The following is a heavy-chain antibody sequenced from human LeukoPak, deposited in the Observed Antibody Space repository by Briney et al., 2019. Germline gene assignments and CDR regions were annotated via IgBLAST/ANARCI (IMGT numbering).Heavy chain of an antibody. Sequence: GASVKVSFKASGYTFTNYGIDWVRPAPGQGLEWMGWISAYNGNTNYAQKLQGRVTMTTDTSTSTAYMELRSLRSDDTAVYYCARGPPAVGATQPFDYWGQGTLVTVSS. CDR3: ARGPPAVGATQPFDY. J-gene: IGHJ4*02. D-gene: IGHD1-26*01. V-gene: IGHV1-18*01. CDR2: ISAYNGNT. CDR1: GYTFTNYG.